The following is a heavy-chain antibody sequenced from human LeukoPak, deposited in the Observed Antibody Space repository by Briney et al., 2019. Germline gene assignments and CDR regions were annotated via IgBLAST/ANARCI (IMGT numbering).Heavy chain of an antibody. CDR3: ARPEGYCSSTSCQYYYYYYMDV. J-gene: IGHJ6*03. Sequence: GGSLRLSCAASGFTFSSYWMSWVHQAPGKGLEWVANIKQDGSEKYYVDSVKGRFTISRDNAKNSLYLQMNSLRAEDTAVYYCARPEGYCSSTSCQYYYYYYMDVWGKGTTVTVSS. D-gene: IGHD2-2*01. CDR2: IKQDGSEK. CDR1: GFTFSSYW. V-gene: IGHV3-7*01.